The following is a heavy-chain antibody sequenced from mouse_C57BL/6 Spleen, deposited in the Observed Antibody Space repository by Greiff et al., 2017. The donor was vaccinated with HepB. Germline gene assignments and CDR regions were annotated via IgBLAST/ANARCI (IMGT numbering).Heavy chain of an antibody. CDR3: ARSHYYGSSWFAY. J-gene: IGHJ3*01. CDR2: IYPGSGST. D-gene: IGHD1-1*01. V-gene: IGHV1-55*01. CDR1: GYTFTSYW. Sequence: QVQLKQPGAELVKPGASVKMSCKASGYTFTSYWITWVKQRPGQGLEWIGDIYPGSGSTNYNEKFKSKATLTVDTSSSTAYMQLSSLTSEDSAVYYCARSHYYGSSWFAYWGQGTLVTVSA.